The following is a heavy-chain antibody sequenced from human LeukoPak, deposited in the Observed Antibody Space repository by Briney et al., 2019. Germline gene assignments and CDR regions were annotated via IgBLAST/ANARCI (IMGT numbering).Heavy chain of an antibody. CDR2: IYSGGST. V-gene: IGHV3-53*01. D-gene: IGHD6-13*01. CDR1: GFTVSSNY. CDR3: ARVGHVAAAGIYDAFDI. Sequence: GGSLRLSCAASGFTVSSNYMSWVRQAPGKGLEWVSVIYSGGSTYYADSVKGRFTISRDNSKNTLYLQMNSLRAEDTAVYCCARVGHVAAAGIYDAFDIWGQGTMVTVSS. J-gene: IGHJ3*02.